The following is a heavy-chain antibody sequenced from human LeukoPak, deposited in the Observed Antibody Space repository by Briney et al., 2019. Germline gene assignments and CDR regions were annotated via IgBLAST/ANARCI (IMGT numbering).Heavy chain of an antibody. J-gene: IGHJ4*02. CDR2: ISGSGGST. V-gene: IGHV3-23*01. CDR3: AKASLTRLLWFGELLPGFDY. CDR1: GFTFSSYA. Sequence: GGSLRLSCAASGFTFSSYAMSWVRQAPGKGLEWVSAISGSGGSTYYADSAKGRFTISRDNSKNTLYLQMNSLRAEDTAVYYCAKASLTRLLWFGELLPGFDYWGQGTLVTVSS. D-gene: IGHD3-10*01.